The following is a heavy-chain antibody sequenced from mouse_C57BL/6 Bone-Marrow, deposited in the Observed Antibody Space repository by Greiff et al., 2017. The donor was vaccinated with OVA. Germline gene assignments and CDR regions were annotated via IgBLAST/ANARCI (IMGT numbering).Heavy chain of an antibody. CDR3: ARRSYGRAMDY. CDR2: ISSGGSYT. Sequence: EVKLMESGGDLVKPGGSLKLSCAASGFTFSSYGMSWVRQTPDKRLEWVATISSGGSYTYYPDSVKGRFTISRDNAKNTLYLQMSSLKSEDTAMYYCARRSYGRAMDYWGQGTSVTVSS. J-gene: IGHJ4*01. D-gene: IGHD2-1*01. CDR1: GFTFSSYG. V-gene: IGHV5-6*02.